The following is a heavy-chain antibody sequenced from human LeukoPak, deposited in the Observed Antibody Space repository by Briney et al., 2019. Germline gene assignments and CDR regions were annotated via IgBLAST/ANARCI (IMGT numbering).Heavy chain of an antibody. Sequence: SETLSLTCAVYGGSFSGYYWSWIRQPPGKGLEWIGEINHSGSTNYNPSLKSRVTISVDTSKNQFSLKLSSVTAADTAVYYCARGQHYYDSSGYYWFDPWGQGTLVTVSS. D-gene: IGHD3-22*01. CDR2: INHSGST. CDR1: GGSFSGYY. CDR3: ARGQHYYDSSGYYWFDP. V-gene: IGHV4-34*01. J-gene: IGHJ5*02.